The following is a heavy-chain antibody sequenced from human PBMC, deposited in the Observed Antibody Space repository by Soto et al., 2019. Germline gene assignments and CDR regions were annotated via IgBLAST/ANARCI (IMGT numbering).Heavy chain of an antibody. Sequence: QVQLQESGPGLVKPAQTLSLTCTVSGGSITSAAYYWTWIRQHPGKGLEWIGYIHYSGTSYYNPSLNSRVIMSVDTSENQFSLKLSSVTAADTAVYYCARDLRSLNIFDICGQGTVVTVSS. J-gene: IGHJ3*02. V-gene: IGHV4-31*03. D-gene: IGHD3-16*01. CDR3: ARDLRSLNIFDI. CDR1: GGSITSAAYY. CDR2: IHYSGTS.